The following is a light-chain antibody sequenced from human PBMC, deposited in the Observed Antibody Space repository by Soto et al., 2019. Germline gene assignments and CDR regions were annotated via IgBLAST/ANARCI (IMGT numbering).Light chain of an antibody. V-gene: IGLV1-51*01. CDR2: DND. CDR1: SSSIGSHS. Sequence: QSVLTQPPSVSATPGQTVTISCSGSSSSIGSHSVSWYQLLPGTAPRLLIYDNDKRPSDIPERFSGSKSGTSATLGITGLQTGDEADYFCGTWDRSLSAGVFGTGTKVTVL. CDR3: GTWDRSLSAGV. J-gene: IGLJ1*01.